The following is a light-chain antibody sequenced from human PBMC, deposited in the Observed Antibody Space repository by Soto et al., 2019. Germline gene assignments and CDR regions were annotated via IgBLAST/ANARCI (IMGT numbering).Light chain of an antibody. Sequence: EVVLTQSPGTLSVSPGERATLSCRASESVSTNLAWSQHKPGQAPWLLIYGASTRATGVPARFSGGGSGTEFTLTISSLQSEDFAFYYCQQYNSWPPITFGQGTRLEIK. J-gene: IGKJ5*01. CDR3: QQYNSWPPIT. CDR1: ESVSTN. CDR2: GAS. V-gene: IGKV3-15*01.